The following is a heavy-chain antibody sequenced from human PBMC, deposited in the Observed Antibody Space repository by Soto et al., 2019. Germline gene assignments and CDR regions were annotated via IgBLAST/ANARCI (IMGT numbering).Heavy chain of an antibody. CDR1: GGTFSSYA. D-gene: IGHD2-21*02. CDR3: ARRRAYCGGDCYSSFDY. CDR2: IIPIFGTA. V-gene: IGHV1-69*12. Sequence: QVQLVQSGAAVKKPGSSVKVSCKASGGTFSSYAISWVRQAPGQGLEWMGGIIPIFGTANYAQKFQGRVTITADESTSTAYMELSSLRSEDTAVYYCARRRAYCGGDCYSSFDYWGQGTLVTVSS. J-gene: IGHJ4*02.